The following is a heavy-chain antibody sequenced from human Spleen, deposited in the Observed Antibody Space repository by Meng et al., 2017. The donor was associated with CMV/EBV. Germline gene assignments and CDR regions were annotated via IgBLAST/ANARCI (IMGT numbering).Heavy chain of an antibody. D-gene: IGHD1-26*01. V-gene: IGHV3-21*01. J-gene: IGHJ4*02. CDR2: ISSSSSYI. Sequence: GGSLRLSCAASGFTFGSYSMNWVRQAPGKGLEWVSSISSSSSYIYYADSVKGRFTISRDNAKNSLYLQMNSLRAEDTAVYYCARAPTTQRWEIDYWGQGTLVTVSS. CDR1: GFTFGSYS. CDR3: ARAPTTQRWEIDY.